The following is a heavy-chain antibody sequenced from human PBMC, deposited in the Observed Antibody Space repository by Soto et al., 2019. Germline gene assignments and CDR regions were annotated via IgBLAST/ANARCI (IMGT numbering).Heavy chain of an antibody. CDR1: GFTFSSYA. D-gene: IGHD2-21*02. CDR2: ISYDGSNK. J-gene: IGHJ4*02. Sequence: GGSLRLSCAASGFTFSSYAMHWVRQAPGKGLEWVAVISYDGSNKYYADSVKGRFTISRDNSKNTLYLQMNSLRAEDTAVYYCATEGDSYYFDYWGQGTLVTVSS. CDR3: ATEGDSYYFDY. V-gene: IGHV3-30-3*01.